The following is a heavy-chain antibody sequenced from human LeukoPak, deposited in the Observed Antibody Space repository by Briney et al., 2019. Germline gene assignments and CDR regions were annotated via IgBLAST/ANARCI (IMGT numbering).Heavy chain of an antibody. CDR3: ARDDKLYYYDSSGYYNDAFDI. D-gene: IGHD3-22*01. Sequence: ASVKVSCKASGCTFTGYYMHWVRQAPGQGLEWMGRINPNSGGTNYAQKFQGRVTMTRDTSISTAYMELSRLRSDDTAVYYCARDDKLYYYDSSGYYNDAFDIWGQGTMVTVSS. CDR2: INPNSGGT. J-gene: IGHJ3*02. CDR1: GCTFTGYY. V-gene: IGHV1-2*06.